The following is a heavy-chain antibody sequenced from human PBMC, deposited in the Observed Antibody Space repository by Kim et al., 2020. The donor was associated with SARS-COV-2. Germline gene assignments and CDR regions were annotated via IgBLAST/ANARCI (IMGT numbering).Heavy chain of an antibody. D-gene: IGHD2-21*02. Sequence: ASVKVSCKASGYTFTSYYMHWVRQAPGQGLEWMGIINPSGGSTSYAQKFQGRVTMTRDTSTSTVYMELSSLRSEDTAVYYCARDPPPYCGGDCYSGFDYWGQGTLVTVSS. CDR1: GYTFTSYY. CDR3: ARDPPPYCGGDCYSGFDY. V-gene: IGHV1-46*01. CDR2: INPSGGST. J-gene: IGHJ4*02.